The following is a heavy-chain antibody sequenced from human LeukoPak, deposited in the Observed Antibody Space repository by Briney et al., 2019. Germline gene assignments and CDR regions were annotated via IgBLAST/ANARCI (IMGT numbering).Heavy chain of an antibody. V-gene: IGHV4-4*07. CDR3: ARGPQYCSSTSCHQFDP. D-gene: IGHD2-2*01. J-gene: IGHJ5*02. Sequence: SETLSLTCTVSGGSISSYYWGWIRQPAGKGLEWIGRIYTSGSTNYNPSLKSRVTMLVDMSKNQFSLKLSSVTAADTAVYYCARGPQYCSSTSCHQFDPWGQGTLVTVSS. CDR2: IYTSGST. CDR1: GGSISSYY.